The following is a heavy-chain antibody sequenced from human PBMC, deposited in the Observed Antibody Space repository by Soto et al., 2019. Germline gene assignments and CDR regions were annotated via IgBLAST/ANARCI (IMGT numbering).Heavy chain of an antibody. CDR2: IIPIFGTA. CDR3: ASQATDCSSTSCRQRYYYYYGMDV. D-gene: IGHD2-2*01. CDR1: GGTFSSYA. V-gene: IGHV1-69*06. Sequence: GASVKVSCKASGGTFSSYAISWVRQAPGQGLEWMGGIIPIFGTANYAQKFQGRVTITADKSTSTAYMELSSLRSEDTAVYYCASQATDCSSTSCRQRYYYYYGMDVWGQGTTVTVSS. J-gene: IGHJ6*02.